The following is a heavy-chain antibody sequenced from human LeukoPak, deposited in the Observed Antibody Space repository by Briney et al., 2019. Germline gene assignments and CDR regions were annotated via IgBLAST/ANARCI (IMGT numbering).Heavy chain of an antibody. V-gene: IGHV1-69*13. J-gene: IGHJ4*02. D-gene: IGHD1-26*01. Sequence: SVKVSCKASGGTFSSYAISWVRQAPGQGLEWMGGIIPIFGTANYAQKFQGRVTITADESTSTAYMELSSLRSEDTAVYYCARGIPRWKLQSEPDYWGQGTLVTVSS. CDR2: IIPIFGTA. CDR1: GGTFSSYA. CDR3: ARGIPRWKLQSEPDY.